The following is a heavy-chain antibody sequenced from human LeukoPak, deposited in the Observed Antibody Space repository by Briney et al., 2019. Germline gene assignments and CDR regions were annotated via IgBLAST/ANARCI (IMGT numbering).Heavy chain of an antibody. CDR1: GYTFTGYY. V-gene: IGHV1-2*02. CDR2: INPNSGGT. CDR3: ARSAEHCNNGVCFTDYYMGV. D-gene: IGHD2-8*01. J-gene: IGHJ6*03. Sequence: ASVKVSCKASGYTFTGYYMHWVRQAPGQGLEWMGWINPNSGGTNFAQKFQGRVTMTRDTSITTAYMELNSLTSDDTAVYFCARSAEHCNNGVCFTDYYMGVRGKGTTVTVSS.